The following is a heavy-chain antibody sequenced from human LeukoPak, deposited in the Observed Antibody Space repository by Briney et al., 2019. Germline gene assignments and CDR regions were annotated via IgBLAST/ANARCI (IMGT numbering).Heavy chain of an antibody. J-gene: IGHJ4*02. V-gene: IGHV3-15*01. CDR2: IKSNADGGTP. CDR3: TTFYHEYSPY. CDR1: GFSFMNAW. D-gene: IGHD2/OR15-2a*01. Sequence: GGSLRLSCAASGFSFMNAWMIWVSQAPGKWLEWVGRIKSNADGGTPDYAAPARGRFTISRDDSKNTLYLQMNSLKTEDTAVYYCTTFYHEYSPYWGRGTLVTVSS.